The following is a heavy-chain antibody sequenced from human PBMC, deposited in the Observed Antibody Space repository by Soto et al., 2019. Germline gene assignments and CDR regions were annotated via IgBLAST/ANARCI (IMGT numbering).Heavy chain of an antibody. CDR3: ARRPISGTTPYGEY. Sequence: VGSLRLSCAASGFSFSSYSMNWVRQAPGKGLEWVSYISSSSSTIYYADSVKGRFTISRDNAKNSLYLQMNSLRDEDTAVYYCARRPISGTTPYGEYWGQGTLVTVSS. J-gene: IGHJ4*02. CDR2: ISSSSSTI. V-gene: IGHV3-48*02. CDR1: GFSFSSYS. D-gene: IGHD1-20*01.